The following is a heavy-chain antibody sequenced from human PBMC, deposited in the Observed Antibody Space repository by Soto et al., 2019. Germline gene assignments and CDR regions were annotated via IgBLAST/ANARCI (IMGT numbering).Heavy chain of an antibody. CDR3: ARVREEMAGFFQH. V-gene: IGHV3-11*01. Sequence: QVQLVESGGGLVKPGGSLRLSCAASGFTFSDYYMSWIHQAPGKGLEWVSYISGSGSVIHYADSVKGRFTISRDNAKNSLYLQMNSLRAEDTAVYYCARVREEMAGFFQHWGQGTLVTVSS. J-gene: IGHJ1*01. CDR1: GFTFSDYY. CDR2: ISGSGSVI.